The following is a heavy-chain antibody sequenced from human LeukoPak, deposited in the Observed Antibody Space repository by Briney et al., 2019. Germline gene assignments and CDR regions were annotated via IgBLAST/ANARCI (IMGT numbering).Heavy chain of an antibody. D-gene: IGHD3-3*01. CDR2: IRYDGSNK. CDR1: GFTFSSYG. V-gene: IGHV3-30*02. Sequence: GGSLRLSCAASGFTFSSYGMHWVRQAPGKGLEWVAFIRYDGSNKYYADSVKGRFTISRDNSKNTLYLQMNSLRAEDTAVYYCAKWFWSGTATIDYWGQGTLATVSS. CDR3: AKWFWSGTATIDY. J-gene: IGHJ4*02.